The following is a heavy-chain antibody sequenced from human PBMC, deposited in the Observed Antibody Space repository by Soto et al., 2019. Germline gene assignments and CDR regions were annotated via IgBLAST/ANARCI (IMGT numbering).Heavy chain of an antibody. J-gene: IGHJ3*02. D-gene: IGHD3-3*01. V-gene: IGHV1-46*01. Sequence: VKVSCKASGYTFTSYYMHWVRQAPGQGLEWMGIINPSGGSTSYAQKFQGRVTINPDTSKNQFSLQLNSVTPEDTAVYYCARYAHYYDFWSGPDAFDIWGQGTMVTVSS. CDR2: INPSGGST. CDR1: GYTFTSYY. CDR3: ARYAHYYDFWSGPDAFDI.